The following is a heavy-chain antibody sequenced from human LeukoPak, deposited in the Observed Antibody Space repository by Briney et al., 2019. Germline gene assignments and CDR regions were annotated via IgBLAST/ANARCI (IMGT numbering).Heavy chain of an antibody. J-gene: IGHJ4*02. CDR3: ARVINGKREYYFDY. D-gene: IGHD3-10*01. CDR1: GFTFSTYA. CDR2: ISSSSSYI. Sequence: GGSLRLSCAASGFTFSTYAVNWVRQAPGKGLEWVSSISSSSSYIYYADSVKGRFTISRDNAKNSLYLQMNSLRAEDTAVYYCARVINGKREYYFDYWGQGTLVTVSS. V-gene: IGHV3-21*01.